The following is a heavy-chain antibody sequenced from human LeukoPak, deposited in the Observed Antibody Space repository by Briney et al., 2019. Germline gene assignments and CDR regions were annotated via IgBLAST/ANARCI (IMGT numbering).Heavy chain of an antibody. Sequence: SETLSLTCAVYGGSFSSYYWSWIRQPPGKGLEWIGYGYYSGSAYYNPSLKSRVTISVDTSKSQFSLNLSSVTAADTAVYYCARTGGAAYFDYWGQGTLVTVSS. V-gene: IGHV4-59*12. CDR1: GGSFSSYY. CDR2: GYYSGSA. CDR3: ARTGGAAYFDY. D-gene: IGHD1-26*01. J-gene: IGHJ4*02.